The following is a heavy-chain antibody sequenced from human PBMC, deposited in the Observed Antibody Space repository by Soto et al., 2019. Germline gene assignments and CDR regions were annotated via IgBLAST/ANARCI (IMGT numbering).Heavy chain of an antibody. CDR1: GGSFSSGDYY. Sequence: PSETLSLTCTVPGGSFSSGDYYWSWVRQPPGKGLEWTGYIYYTGSTFNNPSLKSRVSISIDTSKTQFSLKLSSVTAADTAVYYCARIHFGDEPSYYYYGMDVWGQGTTVTVSS. V-gene: IGHV4-30-4*01. D-gene: IGHD4-17*01. CDR2: IYYTGST. J-gene: IGHJ6*02. CDR3: ARIHFGDEPSYYYYGMDV.